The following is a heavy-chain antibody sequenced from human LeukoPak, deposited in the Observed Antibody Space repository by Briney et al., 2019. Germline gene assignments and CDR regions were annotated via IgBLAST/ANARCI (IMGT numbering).Heavy chain of an antibody. Sequence: GGSLRLSCAASGFTFSTFTINWVRRAPGKGLEWVSSISSSSSFIYYADSMKGRFTISRDNAKNSLFLQMNSLRAEDTAVYYCARAAPGYSSDWYFFDYWGQGTLVTVSS. J-gene: IGHJ4*02. CDR1: GFTFSTFT. V-gene: IGHV3-21*01. CDR3: ARAAPGYSSDWYFFDY. CDR2: ISSSSSFI. D-gene: IGHD6-19*01.